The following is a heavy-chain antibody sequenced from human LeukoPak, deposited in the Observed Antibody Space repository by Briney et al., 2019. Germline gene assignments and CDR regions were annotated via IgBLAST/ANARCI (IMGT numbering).Heavy chain of an antibody. V-gene: IGHV4-39*01. J-gene: IGHJ3*02. CDR1: GSSISSSSYY. CDR2: IYYSGST. CDR3: ARTYGGNPLSEGDAFDI. Sequence: PSETLSLTCTVSGSSISSSSYYWGWIRQPPGKGLEWIGSIYYSGSTYYNPSLKSRVTISVDTSKNQFSLKLSSVTAADTAVYYCARTYGGNPLSEGDAFDIWGQGTMVTVSS. D-gene: IGHD4-23*01.